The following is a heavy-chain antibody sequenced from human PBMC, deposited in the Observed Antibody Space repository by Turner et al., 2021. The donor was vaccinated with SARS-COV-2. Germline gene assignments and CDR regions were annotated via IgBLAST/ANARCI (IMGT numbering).Heavy chain of an antibody. CDR1: AGSFSCYY. V-gene: IGHV4-34*01. Sequence: QVQLQQSGAGLLQPSETLSLTRPVYAGSFSCYYWSFIRTPPGKGLEWIGAINHSGNTNYNPSLQSRVITSVATSKNHFTLKRTSVTAADTAVYYCARGRDDYIWGSPTPTYYFDYWGQGTLVTVSS. J-gene: IGHJ4*02. CDR2: INHSGNT. CDR3: ARGRDDYIWGSPTPTYYFDY. D-gene: IGHD3-16*01.